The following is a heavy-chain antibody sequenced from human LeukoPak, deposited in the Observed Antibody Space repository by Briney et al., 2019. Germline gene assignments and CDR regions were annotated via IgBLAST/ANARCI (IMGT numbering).Heavy chain of an antibody. D-gene: IGHD2-15*01. CDR3: AQSYSGRIFDY. CDR1: GFTFSSYG. V-gene: IGHV3-30*03. CDR2: ISYDGSNK. Sequence: PGGSLRLSCAASGFTFSSYGMHWVRQAPGKGLQWVAVISYDGSNKYYADSVKGRFTISRDNSKNSLYLQMNSLRAEGTAVYYCAQSYSGRIFDYWGQGTLVTVSS. J-gene: IGHJ4*02.